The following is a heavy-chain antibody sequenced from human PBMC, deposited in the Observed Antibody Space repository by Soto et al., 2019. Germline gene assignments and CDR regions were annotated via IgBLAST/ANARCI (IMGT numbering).Heavy chain of an antibody. CDR3: ARDSSGWHGNYYYGMDV. D-gene: IGHD6-19*01. Sequence: ASVKVSCKASGGSFSSYAISSVRQAPGQGLEWMGGIIPIFGTANYAQKFQGRVTITADESTSTAYMELSSLRSEDTAVYYCARDSSGWHGNYYYGMDVWGQGTTVTVSS. V-gene: IGHV1-69*13. J-gene: IGHJ6*02. CDR1: GGSFSSYA. CDR2: IIPIFGTA.